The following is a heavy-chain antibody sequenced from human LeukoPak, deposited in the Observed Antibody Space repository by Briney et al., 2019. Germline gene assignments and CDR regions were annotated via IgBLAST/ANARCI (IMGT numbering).Heavy chain of an antibody. J-gene: IGHJ6*02. CDR3: ARDMGASSSSWYGYYYYYGMDV. CDR2: INWNGGST. Sequence: GGSLRLSCAASGFTFDDYGMSWVRQAPGKGLEWVSGINWNGGSTGYADSVKGRFTISRDNAKNSLYLQMNSLRAEDTALYHCARDMGASSSSWYGYYYYYGMDVWGQGTTVTVSS. CDR1: GFTFDDYG. V-gene: IGHV3-20*01. D-gene: IGHD6-13*01.